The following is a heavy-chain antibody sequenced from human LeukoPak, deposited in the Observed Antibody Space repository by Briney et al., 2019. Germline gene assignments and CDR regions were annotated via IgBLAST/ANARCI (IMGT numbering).Heavy chain of an antibody. CDR3: ARSELYYDILTGYYNPMSGFDY. J-gene: IGHJ4*02. V-gene: IGHV4-59*12. Sequence: SETLSLTCTVSGGSISSYYWSWIRQPPGKGLEWIGYIYYSGSTNYNPSLKSRVTISVDTSKNQFSLKLSSVTAADTAVYYCARSELYYDILTGYYNPMSGFDYWGQGTLVTVSS. D-gene: IGHD3-9*01. CDR1: GGSISSYY. CDR2: IYYSGST.